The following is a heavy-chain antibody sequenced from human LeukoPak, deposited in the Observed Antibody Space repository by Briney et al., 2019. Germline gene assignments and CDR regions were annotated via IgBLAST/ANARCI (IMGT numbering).Heavy chain of an antibody. J-gene: IGHJ6*02. V-gene: IGHV3-9*01. D-gene: IGHD4-11*01. CDR1: GFTFDDYA. Sequence: GRSLRLSCAASGFTFDDYAMHWVRQAPGKGLEWVSGISWNSGSIGYADSVKGRFTISRDNAKNSLYLQMNSLRAEDTAGYYCARDSTYTMDLWGRGTTVTVSS. CDR2: ISWNSGSI. CDR3: ARDSTYTMDL.